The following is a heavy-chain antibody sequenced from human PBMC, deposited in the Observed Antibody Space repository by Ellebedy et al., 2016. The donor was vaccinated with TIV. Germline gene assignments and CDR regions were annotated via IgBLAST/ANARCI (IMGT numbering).Heavy chain of an antibody. J-gene: IGHJ4*02. D-gene: IGHD2-15*01. Sequence: AASVKVSCKASGYTFTSYAVHWVRQAPGQGLEWMGWSNSHTGNPAYSQGFTGRFVLSLDTSFSTAYLQTKSLKTEDTAVYYCARGQVVHSATFDQWGQGTLVTVSS. CDR2: SNSHTGNP. V-gene: IGHV7-4-1*02. CDR3: ARGQVVHSATFDQ. CDR1: GYTFTSYA.